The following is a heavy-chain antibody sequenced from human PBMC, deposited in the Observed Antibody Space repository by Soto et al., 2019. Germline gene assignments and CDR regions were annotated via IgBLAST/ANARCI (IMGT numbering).Heavy chain of an antibody. CDR3: ARLEGLATISYYFDF. J-gene: IGHJ4*02. CDR2: IYYSGST. V-gene: IGHV4-59*08. CDR1: GGSISSYY. D-gene: IGHD3-9*01. Sequence: SETLSLTCTVSGGSISSYYWSRIRQPPGKGLEWIGYIYYSGSTNYNPSLKSRVTISVDTSKNQFSLKLSSVTAADSAVYFCARLEGLATISYYFDFWGPGALVTVSS.